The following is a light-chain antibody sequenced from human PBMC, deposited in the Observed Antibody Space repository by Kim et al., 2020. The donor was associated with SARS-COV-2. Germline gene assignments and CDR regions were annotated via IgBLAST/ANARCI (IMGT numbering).Light chain of an antibody. CDR3: CSHAGGYSWV. V-gene: IGLV2-11*01. CDR2: DVS. Sequence: GQSVTISCTGTSGDVGGYNHVSWYQQEPGKAPKPMIYDVSKRPSGVPDRFSGSKSGNTASLSISGLQAEDEADYYCCSHAGGYSWVFGGGTQLTVL. J-gene: IGLJ2*01. CDR1: SGDVGGYNH.